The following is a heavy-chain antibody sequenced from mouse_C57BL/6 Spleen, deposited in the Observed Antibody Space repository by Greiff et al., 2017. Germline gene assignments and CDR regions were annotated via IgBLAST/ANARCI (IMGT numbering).Heavy chain of an antibody. J-gene: IGHJ3*01. CDR2: IDPSDSYT. V-gene: IGHV1-59*01. CDR3: ARERGSAWFAY. CDR1: GYTFTSYW. Sequence: VQLQQPGAELVRPGTSVKLSCKASGYTFTSYWMHWVKQRPGQGLEWIGVIDPSDSYTNYNQKFKGKATLTVDTSSSTAYMQLSSLTSEDSAVYYCARERGSAWFAYWGQGTLVTVSA.